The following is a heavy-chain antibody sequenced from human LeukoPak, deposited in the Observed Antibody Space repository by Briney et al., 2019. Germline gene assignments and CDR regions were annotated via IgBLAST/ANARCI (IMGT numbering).Heavy chain of an antibody. V-gene: IGHV3-30*04. D-gene: IGHD3-16*01. CDR3: ARGLSAMGYFDY. J-gene: IGHJ4*02. CDR1: GFTFSSYA. Sequence: GGSLRLSCAASGFTFSSYAMHWVRQAPGKGLEWVAVISYDGSSKYYADSVKGRFTISRDNSKNTLYLQMNSLRAEDTAVYYCARGLSAMGYFDYWGQGTLVTVSS. CDR2: ISYDGSSK.